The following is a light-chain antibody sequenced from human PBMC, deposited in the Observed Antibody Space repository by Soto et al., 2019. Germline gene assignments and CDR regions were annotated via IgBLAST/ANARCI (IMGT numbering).Light chain of an antibody. CDR1: SSESGGYND. J-gene: IGLJ2*01. Sequence: QSALTHHPSASGSPGQSVTISCTGTSSESGGYNDVSWYQQHPGKAPKLIIYGVTQRPSGVPDRISGSKSGKTGSLTVSGLQADYEADYYCNAYAGSNNLVVFVSVTKLT. V-gene: IGLV2-8*01. CDR2: GVT. CDR3: NAYAGSNNLVV.